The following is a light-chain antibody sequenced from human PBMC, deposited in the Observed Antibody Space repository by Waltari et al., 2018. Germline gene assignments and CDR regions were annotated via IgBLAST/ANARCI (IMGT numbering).Light chain of an antibody. V-gene: IGLV2-8*01. CDR3: SSHAGSYKPCV. Sequence: QSALTQPPSASGSAGQSVTISCTGTSRDVGAYDHVSWYQQHPGNAPKLIIYEVNKRPSGVPDRFAGSKSGNTASLTVSGLQADDEATYYCSSHAGSYKPCVFGTGTKVAVI. J-gene: IGLJ1*01. CDR2: EVN. CDR1: SRDVGAYDH.